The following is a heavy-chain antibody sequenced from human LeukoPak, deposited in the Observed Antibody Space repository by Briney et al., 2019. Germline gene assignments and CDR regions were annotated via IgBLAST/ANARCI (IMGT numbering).Heavy chain of an antibody. V-gene: IGHV3-66*01. Sequence: GGSLRLSCAASGFTVSSNYMSWVRQAPGKGLEWVSVIYSGGNTYYADSVKGRFTISGDNSKNTLYLQMNSLRAEDTAVYYCARDWVAASSFDIWGQGTMVTVSS. CDR3: ARDWVAASSFDI. CDR1: GFTVSSNY. D-gene: IGHD6-13*01. J-gene: IGHJ3*02. CDR2: IYSGGNT.